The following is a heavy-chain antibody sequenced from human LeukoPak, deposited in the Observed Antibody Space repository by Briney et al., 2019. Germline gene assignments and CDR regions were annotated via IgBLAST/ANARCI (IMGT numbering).Heavy chain of an antibody. CDR1: GGSFSGYY. D-gene: IGHD1-26*01. Sequence: SETLSLTCAVYGGSFSGYYWSWIRQPPGKGLEWIGEINHSGSTNYNPSLKSRVTISVDTSMNQFSLKLSSVTAADTAVYYCARLVGATGGYWGQGTLVTVSS. J-gene: IGHJ4*02. V-gene: IGHV4-34*01. CDR3: ARLVGATGGY. CDR2: INHSGST.